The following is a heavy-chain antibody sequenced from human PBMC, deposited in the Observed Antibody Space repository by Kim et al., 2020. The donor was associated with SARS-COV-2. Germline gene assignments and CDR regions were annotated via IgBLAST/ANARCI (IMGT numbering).Heavy chain of an antibody. CDR3: ARTGEGSYFDS. J-gene: IGHJ4*02. CDR1: AGSKSSHY. CDR2: IYYGGNT. D-gene: IGHD7-27*01. Sequence: SETLSLTCSVSAGSKSSHYWSWIRQSPGKGLEWIGYIYYGGNTDYNPSLKSRVTMSMDTSKNQLSLKVTSVTAADTAVYYCARTGEGSYFDSWGQGTLVT. V-gene: IGHV4-59*11.